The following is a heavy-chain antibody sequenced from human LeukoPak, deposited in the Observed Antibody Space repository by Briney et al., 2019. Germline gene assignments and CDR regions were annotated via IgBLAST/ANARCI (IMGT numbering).Heavy chain of an antibody. CDR3: AKDYRDRSGAYYYMDV. Sequence: PGGSLRLSCAASGFTLRRYAMSWVRQATGKGLEWVSAISDSGDSTNYADSVKGRFTISRDNSKNTLYLQMNSLRAEDTDIYSCAKDYRDRSGAYYYMDVWGKGTTVTVSS. CDR1: GFTLRRYA. V-gene: IGHV3-23*01. D-gene: IGHD3-22*01. CDR2: ISDSGDST. J-gene: IGHJ6*03.